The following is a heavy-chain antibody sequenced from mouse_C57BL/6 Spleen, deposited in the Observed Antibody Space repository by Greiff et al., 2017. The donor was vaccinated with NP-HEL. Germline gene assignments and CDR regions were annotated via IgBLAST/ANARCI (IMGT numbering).Heavy chain of an antibody. CDR1: GYTFTSYG. D-gene: IGHD2-3*01. Sequence: QVQLQQSGAELARPGASVKLSCKASGYTFTSYGISWVKQRTGQGLEWIGEIYPRSGNTYYNEKFKGKATLTADKSSSTAYMELRSLTSEDSAVYFCARWREDDGHEGWYFDVWGTGTTVTVSS. J-gene: IGHJ1*03. CDR2: IYPRSGNT. CDR3: ARWREDDGHEGWYFDV. V-gene: IGHV1-81*01.